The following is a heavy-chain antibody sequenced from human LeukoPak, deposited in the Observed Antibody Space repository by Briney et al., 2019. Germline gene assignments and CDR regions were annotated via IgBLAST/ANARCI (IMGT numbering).Heavy chain of an antibody. CDR2: IYHSEST. Sequence: SETLSLTCTVSGGSISNNNYYWGWIRQPPGKGLEWIGSIYHSESTYYNPSLKSRVTISVDTSKNQFSLKLSSVTAADTAVYYCARSGSGSYYSPSRRFDYWGQGTLVTVSS. V-gene: IGHV4-39*07. D-gene: IGHD1-26*01. J-gene: IGHJ4*02. CDR1: GGSISNNNYY. CDR3: ARSGSGSYYSPSRRFDY.